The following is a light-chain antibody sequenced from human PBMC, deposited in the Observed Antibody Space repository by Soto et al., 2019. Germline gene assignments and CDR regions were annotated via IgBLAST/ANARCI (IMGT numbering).Light chain of an antibody. CDR2: DAT. Sequence: DIQMTQSPSTLSASVGDRVTITCRASQSISRWLAWYQQKPGKAPKVLIWDATSLQSGVPSRFSGSGSGTEFTLTISSLQPDDFATYYCQQYNRYSTWTFGQGTKVEIK. CDR3: QQYNRYSTWT. V-gene: IGKV1-5*01. J-gene: IGKJ1*01. CDR1: QSISRW.